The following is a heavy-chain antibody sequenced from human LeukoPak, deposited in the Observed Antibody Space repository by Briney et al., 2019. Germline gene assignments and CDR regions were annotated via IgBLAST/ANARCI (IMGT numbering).Heavy chain of an antibody. D-gene: IGHD4-17*01. CDR2: INPNSGGT. CDR3: ARILYGDHFDY. Sequence: ASVKVSCKASGYTFTYYYMHWVRQAPGQGLEWMGWINPNSGGTNYAQKFQGRVTMTRDTSISTVYMEVSRLRSDDTAVYYCARILYGDHFDYWGQGTLVTVSS. J-gene: IGHJ4*02. V-gene: IGHV1-2*02. CDR1: GYTFTYYY.